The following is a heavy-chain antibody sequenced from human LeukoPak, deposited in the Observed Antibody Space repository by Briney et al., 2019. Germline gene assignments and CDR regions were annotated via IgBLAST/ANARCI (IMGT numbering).Heavy chain of an antibody. Sequence: SETLSLTCTVSGVSIRSTTYYWGWIRQSPGKGLELIGTVYYSGTTYYNPSLKTRVNFSVDTSKNQFSLELSSVTAADTAVYFCATLVSTRYYFDYWGQGTLVTVSS. D-gene: IGHD5/OR15-5a*01. CDR3: ATLVSTRYYFDY. J-gene: IGHJ4*02. V-gene: IGHV4-39*07. CDR2: VYYSGTT. CDR1: GVSIRSTTYY.